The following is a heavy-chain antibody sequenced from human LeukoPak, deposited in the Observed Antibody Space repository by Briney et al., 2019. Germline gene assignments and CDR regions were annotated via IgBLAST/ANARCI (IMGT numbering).Heavy chain of an antibody. CDR1: GGTFSSSA. CDR3: ARDQGLTAPPPYGLDV. J-gene: IGHJ6*02. D-gene: IGHD5-18*01. Sequence: ASVKVSCKTSGGTFSSSAIAWVRQPPGQGLEWMGRIIPVLNITTYAQKFQGSVTITADTSTSTVYMELSSLRSEETAVYYCARDQGLTAPPPYGLDVWGQGTTVIVSS. CDR2: IIPVLNIT. V-gene: IGHV1-69*04.